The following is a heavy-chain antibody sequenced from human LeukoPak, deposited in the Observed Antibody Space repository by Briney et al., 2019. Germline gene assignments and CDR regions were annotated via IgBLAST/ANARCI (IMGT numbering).Heavy chain of an antibody. CDR2: IYYSGST. Sequence: PSETLSLTCTVSGGSISSYYWSWIRQPPGKGLEWIGYIYYSGSTNYNPSLKSRVTISVDTSKNQFSLKLSSVTAADTAVYYCARLRITMIVVVKGWFDPWGQGTLVTVSS. V-gene: IGHV4-59*12. D-gene: IGHD3-22*01. J-gene: IGHJ5*02. CDR3: ARLRITMIVVVKGWFDP. CDR1: GGSISSYY.